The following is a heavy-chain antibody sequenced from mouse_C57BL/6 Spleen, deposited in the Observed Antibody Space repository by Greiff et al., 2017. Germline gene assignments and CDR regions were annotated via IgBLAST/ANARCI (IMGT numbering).Heavy chain of an antibody. CDR1: GYTFTSYW. CDR3: ARSPAYYYGSSYYFDY. Sequence: QVQLKQPGAELVRPGSSVKLSCKASGYTFTSYWMHWVKQRPIQGLEWIGNIDPSDSETHYNQKFKDKATLTVDKSSSTAYMQLSSLTSEDSAVYYCARSPAYYYGSSYYFDYWGQGTTLTVSS. CDR2: IDPSDSET. J-gene: IGHJ2*01. V-gene: IGHV1-52*01. D-gene: IGHD1-1*01.